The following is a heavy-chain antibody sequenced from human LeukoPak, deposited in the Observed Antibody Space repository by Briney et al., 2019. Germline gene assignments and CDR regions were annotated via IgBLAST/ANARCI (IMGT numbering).Heavy chain of an antibody. CDR1: GFTFSSYW. CDR2: INSDGSST. J-gene: IGHJ4*02. D-gene: IGHD3-22*01. V-gene: IGHV3-74*01. CDR3: ARDLYYGAPGFDY. Sequence: GGSLRLSCAASGFTFSSYWMHWVRQAPGKGLVWVSRINSDGSSTSYADSVKGRFTISRDNAKNTLYLQMNSLSDEDTAVYYCARDLYYGAPGFDYWGQGTLVTVAS.